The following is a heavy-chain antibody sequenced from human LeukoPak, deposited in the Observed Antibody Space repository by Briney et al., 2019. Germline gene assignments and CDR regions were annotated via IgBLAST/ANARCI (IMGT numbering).Heavy chain of an antibody. V-gene: IGHV3-30*19. J-gene: IGHJ3*02. Sequence: PGRSLRLSCAASGFTFSSYAMHWVRQAPGKGLEWVAGISDDGSSEHYADSVKGRFTISRDNSDNTLYVQMNSLRVEDTAVYYCARESYGSSHCAAFGIWGQGTLVTVSS. CDR2: ISDDGSSE. D-gene: IGHD3-16*01. CDR1: GFTFSSYA. CDR3: ARESYGSSHCAAFGI.